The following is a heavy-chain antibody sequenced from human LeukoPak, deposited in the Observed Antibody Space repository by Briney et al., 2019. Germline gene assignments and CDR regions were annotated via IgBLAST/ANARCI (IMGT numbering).Heavy chain of an antibody. J-gene: IGHJ4*02. CDR1: GFTFNRNA. D-gene: IGHD6-19*01. CDR3: VRRGDASSGWGDHDF. Sequence: PGGSLRLSCAASGFTFNRNAISWVRQAPGKGLEWVSTIGGSGDKTLYADSVKGRFTISRDNSKNMVHLQMNSLTGEDTALYYCVRRGDASSGWGDHDFWGQGALVTVSS. CDR2: IGGSGDKT. V-gene: IGHV3-23*01.